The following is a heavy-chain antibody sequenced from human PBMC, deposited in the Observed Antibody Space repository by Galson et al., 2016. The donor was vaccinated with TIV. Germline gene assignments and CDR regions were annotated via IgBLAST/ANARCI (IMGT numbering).Heavy chain of an antibody. CDR3: ARVYSGADYWYFDL. CDR2: IKGENGNT. V-gene: IGHV1-3*01. D-gene: IGHD4-23*01. Sequence: SVKVSCKASGYTFTNHVIHWVRQAPGQSLEWMGWIKGENGNTKYSEKFQGRVTFTRDTSATTIYMELRSLRSDDSSVYYCARVYSGADYWYFDLWGRGTLVIVSS. CDR1: GYTFTNHV. J-gene: IGHJ2*01.